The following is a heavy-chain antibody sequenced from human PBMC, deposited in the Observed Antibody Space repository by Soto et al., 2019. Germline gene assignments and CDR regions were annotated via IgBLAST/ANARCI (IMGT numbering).Heavy chain of an antibody. CDR2: IYHTGST. CDR1: GDSISSGGYS. V-gene: IGHV4-30-2*01. CDR3: ARAHYGPSGYYFDS. D-gene: IGHD3-22*01. Sequence: QVQLQESGSGLVKPSQTLSLTCTVSGDSISSGGYSWSWIRQPPQKGLEWIGYIYHTGSTSYSPSLKSRVTISVDKSKNQFSLILNSVTAADTAIYYCARAHYGPSGYYFDSWCQGTLFTVSS. J-gene: IGHJ4*02.